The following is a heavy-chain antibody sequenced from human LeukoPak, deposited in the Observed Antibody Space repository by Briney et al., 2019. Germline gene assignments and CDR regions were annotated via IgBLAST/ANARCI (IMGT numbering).Heavy chain of an antibody. CDR3: ARVPLVYNWNYVDYYYYYMDV. CDR2: ISSSGSTI. CDR1: GFTFSSYS. D-gene: IGHD1-7*01. J-gene: IGHJ6*03. V-gene: IGHV3-48*04. Sequence: PGGSLRLSCAASGFTFSSYSMNWVRQAPGKGLEWVSYISSSGSTIYYADSVKGRFTISRDNAKNSLYLQMNSLRAEDTAVYYCARVPLVYNWNYVDYYYYYMDVWGKGTTVTVSS.